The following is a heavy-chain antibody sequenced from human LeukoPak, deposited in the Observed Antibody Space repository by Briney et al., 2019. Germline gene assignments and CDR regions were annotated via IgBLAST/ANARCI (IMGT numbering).Heavy chain of an antibody. CDR3: ARDEGAAYFDY. CDR1: RFTFSSYG. Sequence: GGSLRLSCAASRFTFSSYGMHWVRQAPGKGLEWVAVIWYDGSNKYYADSVKGRFTISRDNSKNTLYLQMNSLRAEDTAVYYCARDEGAAYFDYWGQGTLVTVSS. D-gene: IGHD1-26*01. V-gene: IGHV3-33*01. CDR2: IWYDGSNK. J-gene: IGHJ4*02.